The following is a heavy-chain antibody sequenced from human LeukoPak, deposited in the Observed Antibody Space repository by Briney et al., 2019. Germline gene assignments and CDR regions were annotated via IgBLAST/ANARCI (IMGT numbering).Heavy chain of an antibody. D-gene: IGHD2-2*02. CDR1: GGSISSGGYY. J-gene: IGHJ5*02. Sequence: SETLSLTCTVSGGSISSGGYYSSWLRQHPGKGLEWIGYIYYSGSTYYNPSLKSRVTISVDTSKNQFSLKLRSVTAADTAVYYCAREGGYCSSTSCYTGGWFDPWGQGTLVTVSS. CDR2: IYYSGST. CDR3: AREGGYCSSTSCYTGGWFDP. V-gene: IGHV4-31*03.